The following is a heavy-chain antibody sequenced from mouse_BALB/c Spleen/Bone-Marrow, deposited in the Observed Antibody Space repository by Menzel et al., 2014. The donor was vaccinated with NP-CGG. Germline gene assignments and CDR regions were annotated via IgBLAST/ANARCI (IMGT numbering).Heavy chain of an antibody. V-gene: IGHV1-19*01. D-gene: IGHD2-1*01. Sequence: VQLQQSGPELVKPGASVKMSCKASGYTFTDYYMDWVKQSHGESFEWIGRVNPYNGGTSYNQKFKGKATLTVGKSSSSSCMELNSLPAVASAVSSCSISPYGNFYAIDYWGQGTSVTVSS. CDR2: VNPYNGGT. CDR1: GYTFTDYY. J-gene: IGHJ4*01. CDR3: SISPYGNFYAIDY.